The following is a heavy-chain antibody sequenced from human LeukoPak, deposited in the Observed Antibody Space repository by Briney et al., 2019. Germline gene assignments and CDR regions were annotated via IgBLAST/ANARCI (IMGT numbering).Heavy chain of an antibody. CDR3: ARGGAAAGIFGEY. D-gene: IGHD6-13*01. J-gene: IGHJ4*02. CDR1: GYTFTGYY. V-gene: IGHV1-2*02. CDR2: INPNSGGT. Sequence: ASVKVSCKASGYTFTGYYMHWVRQAPGQGLEWMGWINPNSGGTNYAQKFQGRVTMTRDTSISTAHMELSRLRSDDTAVYYCARGGAAAGIFGEYWGQGTLVTVSS.